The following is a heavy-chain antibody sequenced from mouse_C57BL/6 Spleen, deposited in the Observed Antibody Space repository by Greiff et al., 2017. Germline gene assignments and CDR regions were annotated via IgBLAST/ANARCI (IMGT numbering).Heavy chain of an antibody. CDR1: GFTFSDYG. CDR3: ARNGEGAYYFDY. J-gene: IGHJ2*01. V-gene: IGHV5-17*01. CDR2: ISSGSSTI. D-gene: IGHD1-1*01. Sequence: EVQLKESGGGLVKPGGSLKLSCAASGFTFSDYGMHWVRQAPEKGLEWVAYISSGSSTIYYADTVKGRFTISRDNAKNTLFLQMTSLRSEDTAMYYCARNGEGAYYFDYWGQGTTLTVSS.